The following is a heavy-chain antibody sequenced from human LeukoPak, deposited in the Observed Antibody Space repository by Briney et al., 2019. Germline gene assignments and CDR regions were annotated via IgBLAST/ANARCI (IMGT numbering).Heavy chain of an antibody. J-gene: IGHJ6*03. CDR2: ISGSGSST. V-gene: IGHV3-23*01. Sequence: GGSLRLSCAASGFTFSSYAMNWVRQAPGKGLEWVSDISGSGSSTYYADSVKGRFTISRDTSKDTLYLQMNSLRAEDTAVYYCAKALTSYYNYMDVWGKGTTVTVSS. CDR1: GFTFSSYA. CDR3: AKALTSYYNYMDV.